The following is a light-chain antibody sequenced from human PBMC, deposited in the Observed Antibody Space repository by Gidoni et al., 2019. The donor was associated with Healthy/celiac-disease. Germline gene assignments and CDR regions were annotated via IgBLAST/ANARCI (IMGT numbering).Light chain of an antibody. J-gene: IGKJ3*01. Sequence: EIVMTQSPATLSVSPGERATLSCRASQSVSSNLAWYQQKPGQAPRLLIYGASTRATGIPARFSGSGSGTEFTLTISSLQSEDFAVYYCQQYNNWPSGTFGPGTKVISN. V-gene: IGKV3-15*01. CDR3: QQYNNWPSGT. CDR1: QSVSSN. CDR2: GAS.